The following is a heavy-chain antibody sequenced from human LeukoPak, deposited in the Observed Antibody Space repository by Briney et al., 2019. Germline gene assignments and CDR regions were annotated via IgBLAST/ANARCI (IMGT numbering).Heavy chain of an antibody. J-gene: IGHJ4*02. CDR2: ISSNGGST. CDR1: GFTFSSYA. D-gene: IGHD3-3*01. Sequence: GGSLRLSCAASGFTFSSYAMHWVRQAPGKGLEYVSAISSNGGSTYYANSVKGRFTISRDNSKNTLYLQMGSLSAEDMAVYYCARASDFWSGYFFDYWGQGTLVTVSS. CDR3: ARASDFWSGYFFDY. V-gene: IGHV3-64*01.